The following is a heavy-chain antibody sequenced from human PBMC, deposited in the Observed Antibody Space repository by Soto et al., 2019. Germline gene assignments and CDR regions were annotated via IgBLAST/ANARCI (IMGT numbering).Heavy chain of an antibody. D-gene: IGHD1-1*01. CDR1: GYTFSTYA. J-gene: IGHJ6*02. CDR2: LNGGTGQT. CDR3: ARGKGMEENYYYYGMDI. V-gene: IGHV1-3*01. Sequence: ASVKVSCKASGYTFSTYAIHWVRQAPGQSLEWMGWLNGGTGQTRYSQRFQDRVTITRDTPASTAYMEVSSLRPEDTAVYYCARGKGMEENYYYYGMDIWGQGTTVTVSS.